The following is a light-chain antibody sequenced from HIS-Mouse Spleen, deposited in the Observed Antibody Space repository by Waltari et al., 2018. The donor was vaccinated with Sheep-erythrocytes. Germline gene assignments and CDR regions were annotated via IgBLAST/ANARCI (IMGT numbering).Light chain of an antibody. Sequence: EIVLTHSPATLSLSPGERATLSCRASQSVSSYLAWYQPKPGQAPRLLIYDASNRATGIPARFSGSGSGTDFTLTISSLEPEDFAVYYCQQRSNWPQPWTFGQGTKVEIK. CDR1: QSVSSY. CDR2: DAS. V-gene: IGKV3-11*01. J-gene: IGKJ1*01. CDR3: QQRSNWPQPWT.